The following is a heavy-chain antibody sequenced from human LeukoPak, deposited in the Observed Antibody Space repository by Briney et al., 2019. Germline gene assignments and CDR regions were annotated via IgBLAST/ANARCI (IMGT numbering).Heavy chain of an antibody. CDR2: ISSSGNT. D-gene: IGHD2-21*02. J-gene: IGHJ4*02. Sequence: PSETLSLTCTVSGASISGYFWNWIRQPPGMGLEWIGYISSSGNTNYNPSLKSRVTISVDTSKNRFSLKLNSVTAADTAVFYCARELVVTAAFDYWGQGTLVTVSS. V-gene: IGHV4-59*01. CDR1: GASISGYF. CDR3: ARELVVTAAFDY.